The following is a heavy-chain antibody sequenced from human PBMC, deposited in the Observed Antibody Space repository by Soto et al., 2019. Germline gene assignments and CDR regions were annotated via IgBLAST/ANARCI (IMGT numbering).Heavy chain of an antibody. D-gene: IGHD3-10*01. J-gene: IGHJ4*02. Sequence: EVQLVETGGGLMQPGGSLRLSCAASGFSVRTNYMSWVRQAPGKGLEWVSVYGSGGSIYYAVSVKGRFTITSNTSNNTLELETNSLRGEDSAGYYCARAGVTPDFFDYWGQGTRCTVSS. V-gene: IGHV3-53*02. CDR1: GFSVRTNY. CDR3: ARAGVTPDFFDY. CDR2: YGSGGSI.